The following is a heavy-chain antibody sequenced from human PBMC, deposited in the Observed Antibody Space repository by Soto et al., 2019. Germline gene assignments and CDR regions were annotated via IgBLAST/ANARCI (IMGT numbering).Heavy chain of an antibody. V-gene: IGHV3-48*03. CDR2: FSSSGSSI. CDR1: GFTFSSYD. Sequence: PGGSLRLSCAASGFTFSSYDMTWVRPAPGKGLEWVSYFSSSGSSIHYADSVKGRFTISRDNANNSLYLQMNSLRAEDTAVYYCARGDALVVAGKNCDYWGRGRLVNVSS. D-gene: IGHD6-19*01. CDR3: ARGDALVVAGKNCDY. J-gene: IGHJ4*02.